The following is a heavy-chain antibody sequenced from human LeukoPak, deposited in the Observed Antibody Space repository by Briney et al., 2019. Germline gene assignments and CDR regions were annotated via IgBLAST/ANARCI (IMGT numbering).Heavy chain of an antibody. Sequence: GGSLRLSCAASGFTFNSYWMSWVRQAPGKGLEWVANIKQDGSEKYYVDSVKGRFTISRDNAKNSLYLQMNSLRAEDTAVYYCAREGCSSTSCYKDYYYYMDVWGKGTTVTVSS. CDR2: IKQDGSEK. J-gene: IGHJ6*03. CDR3: AREGCSSTSCYKDYYYYMDV. V-gene: IGHV3-7*01. CDR1: GFTFNSYW. D-gene: IGHD2-2*02.